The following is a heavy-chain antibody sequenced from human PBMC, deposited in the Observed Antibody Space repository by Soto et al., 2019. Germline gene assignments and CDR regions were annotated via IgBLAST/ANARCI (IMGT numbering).Heavy chain of an antibody. V-gene: IGHV3-23*01. Sequence: EVQLLESGGGLVQPGGSLRVSCEASGFTFDNYVMTWVRQAPGKGLEWVSAISGNSGFSWHADSVKGRFTLSRDNFKNTLYLEMNNLRAEDTAVYFCARVDDWNNARSFDRWGQGTLVTVSS. CDR2: ISGNSGFS. D-gene: IGHD1-1*01. CDR3: ARVDDWNNARSFDR. J-gene: IGHJ5*02. CDR1: GFTFDNYV.